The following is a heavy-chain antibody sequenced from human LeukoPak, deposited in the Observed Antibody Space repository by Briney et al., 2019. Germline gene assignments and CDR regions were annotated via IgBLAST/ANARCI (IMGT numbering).Heavy chain of an antibody. CDR3: ARGGPINYDFWSGQNWFDP. Sequence: ASVKVSCKASGGTFSSYAISWVRQAPGQGLEWMGGIIPIFGTANYAQKFQGRVTITTDESTSTAYMELSSLRSEDTAVYYCARGGPINYDFWSGQNWFDPWGQGTLVTVSS. CDR1: GGTFSSYA. J-gene: IGHJ5*02. D-gene: IGHD3-3*01. CDR2: IIPIFGTA. V-gene: IGHV1-69*05.